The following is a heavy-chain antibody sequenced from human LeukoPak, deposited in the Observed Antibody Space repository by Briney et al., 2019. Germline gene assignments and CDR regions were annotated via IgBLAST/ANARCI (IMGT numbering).Heavy chain of an antibody. CDR2: ISSSSSTI. Sequence: QAGGSLRLSCEASEFTFSSYSMNWVRQAPGKGLEWVSYISSSSSTIYYAESVKGRFTIPRDNAKNSLYLQMNSLRVEDTAVYYCARALHVSGYESGDYWGQGTLVTVSS. CDR1: EFTFSSYS. V-gene: IGHV3-48*01. J-gene: IGHJ4*02. CDR3: ARALHVSGYESGDY. D-gene: IGHD5-12*01.